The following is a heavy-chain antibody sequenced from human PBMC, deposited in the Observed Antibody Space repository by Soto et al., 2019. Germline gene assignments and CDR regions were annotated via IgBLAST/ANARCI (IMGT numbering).Heavy chain of an antibody. Sequence: PSETLSLTCTVSAGSISSGGYYWSWIRQHPGKGLEWIGYIYYSGSTYYNPSLKSRVTISVDTSKNQFSLKLSSVTAADTAVYYCARDRRGLHYDFWSGLDVWGQGTTVTVSS. V-gene: IGHV4-31*03. J-gene: IGHJ6*02. CDR3: ARDRRGLHYDFWSGLDV. D-gene: IGHD3-3*01. CDR1: AGSISSGGYY. CDR2: IYYSGST.